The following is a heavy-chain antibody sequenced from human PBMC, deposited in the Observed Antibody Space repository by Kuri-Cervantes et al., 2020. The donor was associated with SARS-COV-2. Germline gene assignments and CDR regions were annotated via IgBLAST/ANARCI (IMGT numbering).Heavy chain of an antibody. CDR2: IFHGGST. J-gene: IGHJ3*02. D-gene: IGHD2-2*02. V-gene: IGHV4-4*02. CDR1: GGAINTYNW. Sequence: GSLRLSCVVSGGAINTYNWWTWVRQPPGKGLQWIGEIFHGGSTKFNPSLSLRGRVTMSLDKSKNQFSLNLTSVTAADTAVYYCARESTYTFDIWGQGTLVTVSS. CDR3: ARESTYTFDI.